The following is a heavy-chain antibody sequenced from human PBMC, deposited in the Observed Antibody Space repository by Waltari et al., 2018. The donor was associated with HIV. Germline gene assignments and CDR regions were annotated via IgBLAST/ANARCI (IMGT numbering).Heavy chain of an antibody. V-gene: IGHV3-53*01. CDR1: GFAVINNY. Sequence: EVQLVESGGGLIQPGGSLRVACAASGFAVINNYMSWVRQAPGKGLEWVSLIYSNATTYYADSVKGRFTISRDNSKNTLYLQMNSLRADDTAVYFCATVLVRTSWVITTAPFDYWGQGTLVTVSS. CDR3: ATVLVRTSWVITTAPFDY. D-gene: IGHD3-22*01. J-gene: IGHJ4*02. CDR2: IYSNATT.